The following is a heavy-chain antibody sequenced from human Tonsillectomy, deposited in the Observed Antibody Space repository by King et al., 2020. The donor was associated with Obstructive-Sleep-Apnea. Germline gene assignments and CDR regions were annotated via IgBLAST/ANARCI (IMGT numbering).Heavy chain of an antibody. V-gene: IGHV5-10-1*01. Sequence: QLVQSGAEVKKPGESLRISCKGSGYSFTSYWISWVRQMPGKGLEWMGRIDPSDSYTNYSPSFQGHVTISPDKSISTAYLQWISLKASDTAMYYCARSHEGYCRGGGCSEPNNWFDPWGQGTLVTVSS. CDR2: IDPSDSYT. CDR1: GYSFTSYW. CDR3: ARSHEGYCRGGGCSEPNNWFDP. D-gene: IGHD2-15*01. J-gene: IGHJ5*02.